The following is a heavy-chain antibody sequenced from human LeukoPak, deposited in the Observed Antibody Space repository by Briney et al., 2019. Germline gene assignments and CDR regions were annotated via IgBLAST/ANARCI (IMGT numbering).Heavy chain of an antibody. CDR3: TRGYYNSF. CDR2: IRTKRNDETA. D-gene: IGHD3-22*01. Sequence: PGGSLRLSCTTSGHTFGDEPVNWVRQAPGKGLEWVGLIRTKRNDETAEYAASVKGRVSISRDDPTRVAYLQVNSLKDEDTAVYYCTRGYYNSFWGQGTLVTVSS. J-gene: IGHJ4*02. V-gene: IGHV3-49*04. CDR1: GHTFGDEP.